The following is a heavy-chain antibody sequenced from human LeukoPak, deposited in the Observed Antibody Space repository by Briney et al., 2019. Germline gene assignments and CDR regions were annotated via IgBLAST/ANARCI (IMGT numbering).Heavy chain of an antibody. CDR1: GYTFTSYG. Sequence: ASVKVSFKASGYTFTSYGVSWVRQAPGQGLEWMGWISAYNGNTNYAQKLQGRVTITTDTSTSTAYMELRSLRSDDTAVYYCARVRDGRPPDYWGQGTLVTVSS. V-gene: IGHV1-18*04. J-gene: IGHJ4*02. CDR2: ISAYNGNT. D-gene: IGHD5-24*01. CDR3: ARVRDGRPPDY.